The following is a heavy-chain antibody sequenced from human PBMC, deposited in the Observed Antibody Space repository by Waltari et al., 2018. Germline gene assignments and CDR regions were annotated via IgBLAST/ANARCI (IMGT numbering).Heavy chain of an antibody. CDR3: AREPTGISEAGTWGY. J-gene: IGHJ4*02. V-gene: IGHV3-30*04. CDR2: ISFDGSNI. D-gene: IGHD6-19*01. CDR1: GFSFSNYA. Sequence: QVQLVESGGGVVQPGTSLRLSCAASGFSFSNYAMNWVRQAPGKGLGWVARISFDGSNIYYADSVKGRFTISRDNSKNTLFLQMDSLRPDDTAIYYCAREPTGISEAGTWGYWGQGTLVTVSS.